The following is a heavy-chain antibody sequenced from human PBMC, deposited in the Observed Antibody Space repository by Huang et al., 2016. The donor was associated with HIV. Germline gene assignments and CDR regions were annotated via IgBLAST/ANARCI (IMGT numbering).Heavy chain of an antibody. CDR2: KRTDGVET. CDR3: GRASTYREYGADF. CDR1: GFTFGHYW. Sequence: MLESGGGLVQPGGSLRLLCSASGFTFGHYWMTWVRQAPVKGLQWLTNKRTDGVETYYATPVMGRFTTSRDNDRSSVYMEMENLRVNDTAVYYCGRASTYREYGADFWGQGTLVTVSS. V-gene: IGHV3-7*04. D-gene: IGHD4-17*01. J-gene: IGHJ4*02.